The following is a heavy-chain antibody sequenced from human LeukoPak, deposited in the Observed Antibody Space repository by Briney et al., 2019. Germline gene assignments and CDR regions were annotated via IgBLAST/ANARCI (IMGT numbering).Heavy chain of an antibody. D-gene: IGHD1-26*01. Sequence: ASVTVSCKASGYSFTSHYMHWVRQAPGQGLEWLGVINPSGSSTLYAQKFQGRITMTRDMSTKTDYMELSSLTYDDTAVYYCARDNSVGDVAWWFDPWGQGTLVTVSS. CDR3: ARDNSVGDVAWWFDP. V-gene: IGHV1-46*01. CDR2: INPSGSST. CDR1: GYSFTSHY. J-gene: IGHJ5*02.